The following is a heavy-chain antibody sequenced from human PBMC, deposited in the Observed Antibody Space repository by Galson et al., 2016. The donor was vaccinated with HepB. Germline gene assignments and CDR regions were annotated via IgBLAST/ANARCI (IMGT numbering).Heavy chain of an antibody. CDR3: ARDDCGGWDGFHHGMGV. V-gene: IGHV4-59*01. Sequence: SETLSLTCTVSGASISGYYLSWIRQPPGKGLEWIGYIYYSGRTNYNPSLKSRVTISVDTSKNQFSLKLSSVTAADTAVYYCARDDCGGWDGFHHGMGVWGPGTTVTVSS. D-gene: IGHD6-19*01. CDR2: IYYSGRT. J-gene: IGHJ6*02. CDR1: GASISGYY.